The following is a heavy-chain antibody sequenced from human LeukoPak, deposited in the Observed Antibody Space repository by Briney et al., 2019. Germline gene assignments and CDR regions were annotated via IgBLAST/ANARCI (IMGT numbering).Heavy chain of an antibody. V-gene: IGHV5-51*01. D-gene: IGHD5-24*01. J-gene: IGHJ4*02. CDR3: ARYVGMATKRGPDY. Sequence: GAPLQISCKGSGYSFTSYWIGWVRQLPGKGLEWMGIIYPGDSDTRYSPSFQGQVTISADKSISTAYLQWSSLKASDTAMYYCARYVGMATKRGPDYWGQGTLVTVSS. CDR1: GYSFTSYW. CDR2: IYPGDSDT.